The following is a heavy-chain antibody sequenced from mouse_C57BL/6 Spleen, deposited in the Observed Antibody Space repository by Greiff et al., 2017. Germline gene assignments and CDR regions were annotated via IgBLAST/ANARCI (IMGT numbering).Heavy chain of an antibody. CDR3: AREFYSNYGYFDV. V-gene: IGHV1-82*01. J-gene: IGHJ1*03. CDR2: IYPGDGDT. D-gene: IGHD2-5*01. CDR1: GYAFSSSW. Sequence: QVQLKQSGPELVKPGASVKISCKASGYAFSSSWMNWVKQRPGKGLEWIGRIYPGDGDTNYNGKFKGKATLTADKSSSTAYMQLSSLTSEDSAVYFCAREFYSNYGYFDVWGTGTTVTVSS.